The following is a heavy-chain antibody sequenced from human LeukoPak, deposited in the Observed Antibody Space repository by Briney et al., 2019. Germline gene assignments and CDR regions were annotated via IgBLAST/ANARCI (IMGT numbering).Heavy chain of an antibody. CDR3: ATAYSSGWYTY. D-gene: IGHD6-19*01. Sequence: EASVKVSCKASGYTFTSYDINWVRQATGQGLEWMGWMNPNSGNTGYAQKFQGRVTITRNTSISTAYMELSSLRSEDTAVYYCATAYSSGWYTYWGQGTLVTVSS. V-gene: IGHV1-8*03. CDR1: GYTFTSYD. J-gene: IGHJ4*02. CDR2: MNPNSGNT.